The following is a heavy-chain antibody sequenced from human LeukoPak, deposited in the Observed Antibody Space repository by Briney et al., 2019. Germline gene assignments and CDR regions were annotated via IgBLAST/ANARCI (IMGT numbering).Heavy chain of an antibody. CDR1: GFTFSSYS. CDR3: ARVEYYYDSSGYYDC. D-gene: IGHD3-22*01. J-gene: IGHJ4*02. CDR2: ISSSSSYI. V-gene: IGHV3-21*01. Sequence: GGSLRLSCAASGFTFSSYSMNWVRQAPGKGLEWVSSISSSSSYIYYADSVKGRFTISRDNAKNSLYLQMNSLRAEDTAVYYCARVEYYYDSSGYYDCWGQGTLVTVSS.